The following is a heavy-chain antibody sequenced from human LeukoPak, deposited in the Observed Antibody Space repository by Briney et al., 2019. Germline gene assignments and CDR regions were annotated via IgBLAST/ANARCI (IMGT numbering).Heavy chain of an antibody. V-gene: IGHV3-33*01. CDR2: IWYDGSSK. CDR1: GFTFSSYG. J-gene: IGHJ6*02. Sequence: GGSLRLSCAASGFTFSSYGMHWVRQAPGKGLEWVAVIWYDGSSKYYADSVKGRFTISRDNSKNTLYLQMNSLRAEDTAVYYCASGLYGDYLTYYYYYGMDVWGQGTTVTVSS. D-gene: IGHD4-17*01. CDR3: ASGLYGDYLTYYYYYGMDV.